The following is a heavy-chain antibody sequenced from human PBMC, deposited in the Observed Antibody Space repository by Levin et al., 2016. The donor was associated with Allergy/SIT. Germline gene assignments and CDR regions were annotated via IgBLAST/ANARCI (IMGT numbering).Heavy chain of an antibody. V-gene: IGHV3-20*04. J-gene: IGHJ1*01. Sequence: GESLKISCAASGFTFDDYGMSWVRQAPGKGLEWVSGINWNGGSTGYADSVKGRFTISRDNAKNSLYLQMNSLRAEDTALYYCARGHIAAVWAEYFQHWGQGTLVTVSS. D-gene: IGHD6-13*01. CDR1: GFTFDDYG. CDR2: INWNGGST. CDR3: ARGHIAAVWAEYFQH.